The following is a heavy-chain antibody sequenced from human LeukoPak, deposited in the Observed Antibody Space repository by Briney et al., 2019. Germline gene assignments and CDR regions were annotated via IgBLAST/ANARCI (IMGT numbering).Heavy chain of an antibody. V-gene: IGHV1-46*01. J-gene: IGHJ4*02. CDR1: GYTSTSYY. Sequence: ASVKVSCKASGYTSTSYYMHWVRQAPGQGLEWMGIINPSGGSTSYAQKFQGRVTMTRDMSTSTVYMELSSLRSEDTAVYYCAKTAGGGSSGYYSWGQGTLVTVSS. CDR3: AKTAGGGSSGYYS. CDR2: INPSGGST. D-gene: IGHD3-22*01.